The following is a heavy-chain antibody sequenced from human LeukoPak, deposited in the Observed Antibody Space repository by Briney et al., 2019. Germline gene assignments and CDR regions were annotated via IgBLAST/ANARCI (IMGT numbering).Heavy chain of an antibody. CDR1: GFTLSSYA. CDR3: AKYGSGTYYNGLY. Sequence: GGSLRLSCAASGFTLSSYAMTWVRQAPGKGLQWVSTISVSGGSTYYADSVKGRFTISRDTSKSTLYQQMNSLRDEDTAVYYCAKYGSGTYYNGLYWGQGTLVTVSS. J-gene: IGHJ4*02. D-gene: IGHD3-10*01. V-gene: IGHV3-23*01. CDR2: ISVSGGST.